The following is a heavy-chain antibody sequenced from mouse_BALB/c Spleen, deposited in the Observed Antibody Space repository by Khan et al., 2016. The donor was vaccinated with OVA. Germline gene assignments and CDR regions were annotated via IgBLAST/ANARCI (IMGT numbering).Heavy chain of an antibody. V-gene: IGHV3-2*02. CDR1: GYSITSDYA. CDR2: ISYSGST. CDR3: ASERGRYYALDY. Sequence: EVQLQESGPGLVKPSQSLSLTCTVTGYSITSDYAWNWIRQFPGNKLEWMGYISYSGSTTYNPSLKSRISITRDTSKNPFFLQLKSLTSEDTATYYCASERGRYYALDYWGQGTSVTVSS. D-gene: IGHD4-1*01. J-gene: IGHJ4*01.